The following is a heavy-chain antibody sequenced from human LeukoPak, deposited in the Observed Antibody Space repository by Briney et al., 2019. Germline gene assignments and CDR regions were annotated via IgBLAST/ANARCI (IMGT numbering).Heavy chain of an antibody. CDR2: ISWDGGST. D-gene: IGHD1-1*01. V-gene: IGHV3-43*01. Sequence: GGSLRLSCAASGFTFDDYTMHWVRHAPGKGLEWVSLISWDGGSTYYADSVKGRFTISRDNSKNSLYLQMNSLRTEETALYYCAKDMEYNWNGGQGLIDYWGQGTLVTVSS. CDR1: GFTFDDYT. CDR3: AKDMEYNWNGGQGLIDY. J-gene: IGHJ4*02.